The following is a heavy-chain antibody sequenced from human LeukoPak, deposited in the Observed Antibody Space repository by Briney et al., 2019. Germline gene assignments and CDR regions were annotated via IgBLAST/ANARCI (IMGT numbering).Heavy chain of an antibody. V-gene: IGHV4-39*01. CDR3: ARHEYSGSYYGLSWFDP. CDR2: CYYSGST. CDR1: GGSISSSGYY. Sequence: SETLSLTCTVSGGSISSSGYYWGWIRQPPGKGLEWVASCYYSGSTYYNQSLKRRVTISVDTSKNQLSLRLSSLTAADTAVYYCARHEYSGSYYGLSWFDPWGQGTLVTVSS. J-gene: IGHJ5*02. D-gene: IGHD1-26*01.